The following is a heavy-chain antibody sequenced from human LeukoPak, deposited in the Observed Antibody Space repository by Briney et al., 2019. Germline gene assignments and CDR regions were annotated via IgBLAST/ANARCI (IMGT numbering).Heavy chain of an antibody. Sequence: PSETLSLTCTVSGGSISIYYWNWIRQPPGKGLEWIGEINHSGSTNYNPSLKSRVTISVDTSKSQFSLRLNSVTAADTAVYYCATYPNYYDSSGHDYWGQGTLVTVSS. D-gene: IGHD3-22*01. CDR1: GGSISIYY. CDR3: ATYPNYYDSSGHDY. CDR2: INHSGST. J-gene: IGHJ4*02. V-gene: IGHV4-34*01.